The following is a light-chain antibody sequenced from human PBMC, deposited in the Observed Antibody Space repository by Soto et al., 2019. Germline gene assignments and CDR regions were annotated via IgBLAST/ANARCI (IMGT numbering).Light chain of an antibody. Sequence: EIVLTQSPDTLYLSPGEVATLSCRASQRVNSSYLACYQQKPGQAPRLLISGASDRATGVPDRVSGSGSGTDFTLTIRRLEPEDFAFYYCQQYVNSPVTFGQGTKLQIK. CDR1: QRVNSSY. CDR2: GAS. J-gene: IGKJ2*01. V-gene: IGKV3-20*01. CDR3: QQYVNSPVT.